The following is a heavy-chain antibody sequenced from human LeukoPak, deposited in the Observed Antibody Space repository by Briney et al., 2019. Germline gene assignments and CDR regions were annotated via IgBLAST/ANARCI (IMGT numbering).Heavy chain of an antibody. V-gene: IGHV4-59*08. D-gene: IGHD5-24*01. CDR2: IYYSGGT. J-gene: IGHJ3*02. CDR3: TRHKRWLQSPDAFDI. Sequence: SETLSLTCTVSGGPIRDFYWSWIRQPPGKGLEWIGYIYYSGGTSYNPSLKSRVAISVDTSKSQFSLDLSSVTAADTAIYYCTRHKRWLQSPDAFDIWGQGTMVTVSS. CDR1: GGPIRDFY.